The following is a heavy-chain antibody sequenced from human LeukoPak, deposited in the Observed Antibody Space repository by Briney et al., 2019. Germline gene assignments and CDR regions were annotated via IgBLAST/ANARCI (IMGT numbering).Heavy chain of an antibody. CDR1: GFTFSSYW. Sequence: PGGSLRLSCAASGFTFSSYWMSWVRQAPGKGLEWVANIRDDGSDKYYMDSVKGRFTISRDNAKKSLYLQMNSLRAEDTALYYCARMTAGRAFDIWGQGTMVTVSS. CDR3: ARMTAGRAFDI. D-gene: IGHD1-26*01. J-gene: IGHJ3*02. V-gene: IGHV3-7*01. CDR2: IRDDGSDK.